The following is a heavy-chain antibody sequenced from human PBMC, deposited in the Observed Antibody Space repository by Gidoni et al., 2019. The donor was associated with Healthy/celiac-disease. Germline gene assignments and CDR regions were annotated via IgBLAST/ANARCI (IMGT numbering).Heavy chain of an antibody. J-gene: IGHJ5*02. CDR1: GVTFSSYA. CDR3: ARSIVVVTAIPLGWFDP. CDR2: IIPIFGTA. D-gene: IGHD2-21*02. Sequence: QVQLVQSGAEVKKPGSSVKVSCKASGVTFSSYAISWVRQAPGQGLEWMGGIIPIFGTANYAQKFQGRVTITADESTSTAYMELSSLRSEDTAVYYCARSIVVVTAIPLGWFDPWGQGTLVTVSS. V-gene: IGHV1-69*01.